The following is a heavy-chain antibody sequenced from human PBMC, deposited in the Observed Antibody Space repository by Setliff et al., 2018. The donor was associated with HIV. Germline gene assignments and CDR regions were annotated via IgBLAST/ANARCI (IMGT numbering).Heavy chain of an antibody. J-gene: IGHJ5*02. CDR2: IDDSGNT. Sequence: NPSETLSLTCVVSGGSLRSYSWSWIQQPPGKGLEWIGYIDDSGNTNYTPSLKCRVTISVDTSKNQFSLKLSSVSAADTPVYFCARGRYTPGPCGHGTLVTVSS. CDR1: GGSLRSYS. V-gene: IGHV4-59*01. CDR3: ARGRYTPGP. D-gene: IGHD2-2*02.